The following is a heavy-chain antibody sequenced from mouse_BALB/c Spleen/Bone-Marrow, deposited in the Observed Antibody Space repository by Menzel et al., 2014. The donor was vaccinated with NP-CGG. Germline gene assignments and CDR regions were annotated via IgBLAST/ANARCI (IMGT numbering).Heavy chain of an antibody. CDR3: ARDLIHNSGYWYFDV. Sequence: QVQLKDSGPELVKPGASVKISCKASGYAFSSSWMNWVKQRPGQGLEWIGRIYPGDGDYNYNGKFKGKATLTADKSSSTAYMQLSSLTSVDSAVYFCARDLIHNSGYWYFDVWGAGTTDTVAS. CDR1: GYAFSSSW. D-gene: IGHD1-2*01. J-gene: IGHJ1*01. V-gene: IGHV1-82*01. CDR2: IYPGDGDY.